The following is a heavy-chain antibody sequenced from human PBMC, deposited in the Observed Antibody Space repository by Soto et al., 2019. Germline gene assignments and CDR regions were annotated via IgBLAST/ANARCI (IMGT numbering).Heavy chain of an antibody. J-gene: IGHJ6*02. D-gene: IGHD6-19*01. CDR2: IIPIFGTA. CDR3: ARSPAGYSSAYGYYYGMDV. Sequence: SVKVSCKASGGTFSSYAISWVRQAPGQGLEWMGGIIPIFGTANYAQKFQGRVTITADESTSTAYMELSSLRSEDTAVYYCARSPAGYSSAYGYYYGMDVWGQGTTVTVSS. CDR1: GGTFSSYA. V-gene: IGHV1-69*13.